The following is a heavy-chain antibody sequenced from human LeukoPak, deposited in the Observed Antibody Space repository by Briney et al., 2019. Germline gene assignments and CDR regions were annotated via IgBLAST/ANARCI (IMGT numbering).Heavy chain of an antibody. CDR2: INHSGST. CDR1: GGSFSGYY. V-gene: IGHV4-34*01. D-gene: IGHD6-19*01. J-gene: IGHJ4*02. Sequence: SETLSLTCAVYGGSFSGYYWSWIRQPPGKGLEWIGEINHSGSTNYNPSLKSRVTISVDTSKNQFSLQLNSVTPEDTAVYYCAREGERIAVAGFDYWGQGTLVTVSS. CDR3: AREGERIAVAGFDY.